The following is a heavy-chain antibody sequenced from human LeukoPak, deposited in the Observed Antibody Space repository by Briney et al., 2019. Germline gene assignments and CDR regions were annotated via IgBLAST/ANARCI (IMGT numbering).Heavy chain of an antibody. D-gene: IGHD3-16*01. CDR2: ITGSGGST. V-gene: IGHV3-23*01. CDR3: AKLGISDGIDY. Sequence: GGSLRLSCAASGFTFTRAWMTWVRQAPGKGLEWVSSITGSGGSTFYAASVKGRFTISRDNSKNTLYLQMNNLRAEDTAVYYCAKLGISDGIDYWGQGTLVTVSS. J-gene: IGHJ4*02. CDR1: GFTFTRAW.